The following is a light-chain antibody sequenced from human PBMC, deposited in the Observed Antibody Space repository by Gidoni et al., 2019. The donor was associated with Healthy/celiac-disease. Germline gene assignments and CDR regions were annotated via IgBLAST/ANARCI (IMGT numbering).Light chain of an antibody. V-gene: IGKV2D-29*01. J-gene: IGKJ2*01. CDR3: MQSIQHPPRYT. CDR1: QSLLHSDGKTY. Sequence: DMVMTQTPLSLSGTPGQPATISCKSSQSLLHSDGKTYFYWYLQKPGQPPQHLIYEVSNRFSGVPDRFRGSGSGTDFTLKISRVEAEDVGVYYCMQSIQHPPRYTFGQVTKLEIK. CDR2: EVS.